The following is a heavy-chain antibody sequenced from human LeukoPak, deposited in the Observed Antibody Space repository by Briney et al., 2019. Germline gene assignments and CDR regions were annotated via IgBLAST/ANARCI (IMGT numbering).Heavy chain of an antibody. J-gene: IGHJ6*03. Sequence: ASVKVSCKASGGTFSSYAISWVRQAPGQGLEWMGGIIPIFGTANYAQKFQGRVTITADESTSTAYMELSSLRSEDTAVYYCARGGYSSSSAVSTLGYYYYYYMDVWGKGTTVTVSS. V-gene: IGHV1-69*13. CDR2: IIPIFGTA. D-gene: IGHD6-13*01. CDR1: GGTFSSYA. CDR3: ARGGYSSSSAVSTLGYYYYYYMDV.